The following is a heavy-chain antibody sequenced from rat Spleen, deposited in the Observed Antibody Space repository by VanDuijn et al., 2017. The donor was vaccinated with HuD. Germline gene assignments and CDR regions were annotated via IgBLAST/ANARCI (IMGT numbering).Heavy chain of an antibody. CDR1: GFTFSDYG. D-gene: IGHD1-7*01. CDR3: GTSYYGYERFAY. J-gene: IGHJ3*01. V-gene: IGHV5-34*01. Sequence: EVQLVESGGGLVQPGRSLKLSCVASGFTFSDYGMSWIRQAPGKGLEWVAYISTTSGIIYYADTVKGRFTISRDNAKNTLYLQLSSLRSEDTALYYCGTSYYGYERFAYWGQGTLVTVSS. CDR2: ISTTSGII.